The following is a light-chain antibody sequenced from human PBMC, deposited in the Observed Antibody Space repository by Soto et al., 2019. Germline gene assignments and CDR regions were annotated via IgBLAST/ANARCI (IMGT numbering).Light chain of an antibody. J-gene: IGLJ3*02. CDR1: SSDVGSYNL. CDR3: CSYAGSSTPR. V-gene: IGLV2-23*01. CDR2: EGS. Sequence: QSALTQPASVSGSPGQSITISCTGTSSDVGSYNLVSWYQQHPGKAPKLMIYEGSKRPSGVSNRFSGSKSGNTASLTISGLQAEDEADYYCCSYAGSSTPRFDGGTKLTVL.